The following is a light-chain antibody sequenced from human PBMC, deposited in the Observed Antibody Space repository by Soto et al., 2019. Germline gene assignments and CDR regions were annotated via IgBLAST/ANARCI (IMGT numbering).Light chain of an antibody. V-gene: IGLV2-14*03. J-gene: IGLJ2*01. CDR2: DVT. CDR3: SSYTRSSTRV. CDR1: SSDIGTYNY. Sequence: QSALTQPASVSGSPGQSITISCTGTSSDIGTYNYVSWYQQHPGKAPKVMIYDVTNRPSGVSDRFSGSKSGNTASLTISGLQAEDEADYYCSSYTRSSTRVFGGGTKLTVL.